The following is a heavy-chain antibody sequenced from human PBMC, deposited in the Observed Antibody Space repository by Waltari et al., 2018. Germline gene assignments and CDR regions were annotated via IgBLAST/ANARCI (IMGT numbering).Heavy chain of an antibody. CDR2: IYSGGST. CDR1: GFPVSRNH. D-gene: IGHD4-17*01. V-gene: IGHV3-53*01. CDR3: ARRDDYGDYDAY. J-gene: IGHJ4*02. Sequence: EVQLVESGGGLIQPGGSLRLSCAASGFPVSRNHMSWVRQAPGKGLEWVSVIYSGGSTYYADSVKGRFTISRDNSKNTLYLQMNSLRAEDTAVYYCARRDDYGDYDAYWGQGTLVTVSS.